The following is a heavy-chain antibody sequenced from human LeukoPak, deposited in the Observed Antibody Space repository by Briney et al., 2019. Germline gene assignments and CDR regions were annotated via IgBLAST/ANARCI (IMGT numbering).Heavy chain of an antibody. Sequence: GGSLRLSCVASGFTFSTYWMNWVRQAPGKGLEWVANIKQDGSEKYYVDSVKGRFTISRDNAMNSLYLQMNSLRAEDTAVYYCARGGSNFDYWGQGTLVTVSS. CDR2: IKQDGSEK. CDR1: GFTFSTYW. V-gene: IGHV3-7*01. J-gene: IGHJ4*02. CDR3: ARGGSNFDY.